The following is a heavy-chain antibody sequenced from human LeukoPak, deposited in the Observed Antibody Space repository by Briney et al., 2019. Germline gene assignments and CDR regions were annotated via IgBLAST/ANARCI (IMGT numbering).Heavy chain of an antibody. CDR1: GYSISSGYY. Sequence: SETLSLTCTVSGYSISSGYYWGLIRQPPGKGLEWIGSIYHSGSTYYNPSLKSRVTISVDTSKNQFSLRLSSVTAADTAVYYCARAPSFGDLLFDYWGQGTLVTVSS. CDR2: IYHSGST. CDR3: ARAPSFGDLLFDY. J-gene: IGHJ4*02. D-gene: IGHD4-17*01. V-gene: IGHV4-38-2*02.